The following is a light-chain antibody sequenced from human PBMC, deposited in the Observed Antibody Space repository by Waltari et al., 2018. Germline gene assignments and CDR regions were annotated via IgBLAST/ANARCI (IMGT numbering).Light chain of an antibody. Sequence: QSALTQPPSASGSPGPSVTISCTGTASDVGGFTLFSWYQQRPGKAPKLLMFELNKRPSGVSSRFSGSKSANAASLTISGLQAEDEGDYYCGSYTVTNNLYVFGTGTKVTVL. CDR2: ELN. CDR1: ASDVGGFTL. J-gene: IGLJ1*01. CDR3: GSYTVTNNLYV. V-gene: IGLV2-8*01.